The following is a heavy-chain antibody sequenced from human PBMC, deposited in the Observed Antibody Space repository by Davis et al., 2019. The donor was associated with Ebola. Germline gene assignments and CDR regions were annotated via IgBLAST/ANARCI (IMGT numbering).Heavy chain of an antibody. CDR1: GDSVSSSSAA. V-gene: IGHV6-1*01. CDR3: SRGHWVRRAFDI. J-gene: IGHJ3*02. Sequence: PSETLSLTCAISGDSVSSSSAAWNWIRQSPSRGLEWLGRTYYSSKWYNDYAVSVKSRITINPDTSKNQFSLQLNSVTPEDTAVYYCSRGHWVRRAFDIWGQGTVVTVSS. CDR2: TYYSSKWYN. D-gene: IGHD3-16*01.